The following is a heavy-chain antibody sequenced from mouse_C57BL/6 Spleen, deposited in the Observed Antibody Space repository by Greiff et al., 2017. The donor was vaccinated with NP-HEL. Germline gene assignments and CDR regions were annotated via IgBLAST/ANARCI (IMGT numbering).Heavy chain of an antibody. CDR2: INPSNGGT. CDR3: ARRSLDYYGSSYAMDY. V-gene: IGHV1-53*01. Sequence: QVQLQQPGTELVKPGASVKLSCKASGYTFTSYWMHWVKQRPGQGLEWIGNINPSNGGTNYNEKFKSKATLTVDKSSSTAYMQLSSLTSEDSAVYYCARRSLDYYGSSYAMDYWGQGTSVTVSS. J-gene: IGHJ4*01. CDR1: GYTFTSYW. D-gene: IGHD1-1*01.